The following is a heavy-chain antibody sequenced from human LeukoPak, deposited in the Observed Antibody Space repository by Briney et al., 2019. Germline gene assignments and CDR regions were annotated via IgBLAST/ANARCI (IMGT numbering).Heavy chain of an antibody. V-gene: IGHV3-73*01. CDR1: GFTFSGSA. Sequence: GGSLRLSCAASGFTFSGSAMHWVRQASGKGLEWVGRVRSKANTYATAYAASVKGRFTISRDDSKNTAYLQMNSLKTKDTAVYYCAREGREGYNYPALDFWGQGILVTVSS. D-gene: IGHD5-24*01. J-gene: IGHJ4*02. CDR2: VRSKANTYAT. CDR3: AREGREGYNYPALDF.